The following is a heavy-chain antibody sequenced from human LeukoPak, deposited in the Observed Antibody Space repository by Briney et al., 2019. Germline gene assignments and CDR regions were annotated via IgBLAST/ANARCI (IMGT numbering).Heavy chain of an antibody. V-gene: IGHV3-33*01. J-gene: IGHJ4*02. D-gene: IGHD1-7*01. CDR2: IWYDGTNK. CDR1: GFTFSCYG. CDR3: ARDAAGTCLDY. Sequence: GGSLRLSCAASGFTFSCYGMHWVRQAPGRGLEWVALIWYDGTNKYYADSVKGRFTVSRDNSKNTLYLQMNSLRPEDTAVYYCARDAAGTCLDYWGQGTLVTVSS.